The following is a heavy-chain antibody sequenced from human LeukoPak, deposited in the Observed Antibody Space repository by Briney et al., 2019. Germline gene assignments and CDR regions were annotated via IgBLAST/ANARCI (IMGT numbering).Heavy chain of an antibody. CDR3: ARGGSSGWYFDY. V-gene: IGHV3-21*01. D-gene: IGHD6-19*01. CDR2: ISSSSSYI. J-gene: IGHJ4*02. CDR1: GFTFSSYS. Sequence: GGSLRLSCAASGFTFSSYSMNWVRQAPGKGLEWVSSISSSSSYIYYADSVKGRFAISRDNAKNSLYLQMNSLRAEDTAVYYCARGGSSGWYFDYWGQGTLVTVSS.